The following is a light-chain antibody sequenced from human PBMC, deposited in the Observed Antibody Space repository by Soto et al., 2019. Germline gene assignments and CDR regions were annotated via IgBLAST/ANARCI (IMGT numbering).Light chain of an antibody. CDR2: DDS. V-gene: IGLV3-21*02. CDR1: NIGSKS. CDR3: QVWDSSSDPYV. J-gene: IGLJ1*01. Sequence: SYDLTQPPSVSGAPGQTARITCGGSNIGSKSVHWYQQKPGQASVLVVYDDSDRPSGIPERLSGSNSGNTATLTFSRVEAGDEADYYCQVWDSSSDPYVFGTGTKLTVL.